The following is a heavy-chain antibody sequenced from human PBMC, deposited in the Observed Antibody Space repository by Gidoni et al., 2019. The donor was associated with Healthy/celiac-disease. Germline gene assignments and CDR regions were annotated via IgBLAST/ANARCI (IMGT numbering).Heavy chain of an antibody. CDR3: ARDRGRRGLMLFDI. J-gene: IGHJ3*02. CDR1: GFTFSSYG. CDR2: ILYDGSNK. D-gene: IGHD3-10*01. V-gene: IGHV3-33*01. Sequence: QVQLVESGVGVVQPGRSLRLSCAASGFTFSSYGMHWVRQAPGKGLGWVVVILYDGSNKYYADSVKGRFTISRDNSKNTLYLQMNSLSAEDTAVYYCARDRGRRGLMLFDIWGQGTMVTVSS.